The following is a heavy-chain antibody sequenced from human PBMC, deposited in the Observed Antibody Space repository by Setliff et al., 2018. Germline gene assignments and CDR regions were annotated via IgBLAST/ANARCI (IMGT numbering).Heavy chain of an antibody. J-gene: IGHJ4*02. Sequence: SETLSLTCTVSGGSISSSSYYWSWIRQHPGKGLEWIGYIYYSGSTYYNPSLKSRVTISVDTSKNQFSLKLSSVTAADTAVYYCARDNNPGYRGYWGRFDYWGQGTLVTVSS. CDR2: IYYSGST. V-gene: IGHV4-31*03. CDR1: GGSISSSSYY. D-gene: IGHD3-16*02. CDR3: ARDNNPGYRGYWGRFDY.